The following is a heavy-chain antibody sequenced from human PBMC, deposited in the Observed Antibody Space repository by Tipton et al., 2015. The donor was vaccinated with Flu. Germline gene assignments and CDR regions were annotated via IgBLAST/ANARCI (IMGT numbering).Heavy chain of an antibody. CDR2: IKQDGNEK. D-gene: IGHD2-15*01. CDR3: ARERSGEDSGGWLTYGMDV. J-gene: IGHJ6*02. V-gene: IGHV3-7*01. CDR1: GFTFDNYW. Sequence: VQLVQSGGGVVQPGRSLRLSCAASGFTFDNYWMSWVRQAPGKGLEWVANIKQDGNEKYSVDSVKGRFTISRDNAKKSLYLQMNSLRAEDTAVYYCARERSGEDSGGWLTYGMDVWGQGTTVTVSS.